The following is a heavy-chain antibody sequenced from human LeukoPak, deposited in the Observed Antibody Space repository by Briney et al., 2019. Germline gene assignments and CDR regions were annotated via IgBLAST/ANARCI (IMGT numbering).Heavy chain of an antibody. CDR1: GFIFNTYV. D-gene: IGHD2-15*01. V-gene: IGHV3-30*02. CDR3: AKVRYCSGVNCYPDDN. J-gene: IGHJ4*02. CDR2: IRYDGSNK. Sequence: GGSLRLSCAASGFIFNTYVMHWVRQAPGKGLEWLAFIRYDGSNKNYADSVKGRFTISRDNTKNSLYLQMNSLSTEDTAAYYCAKVRYCSGVNCYPDDNWGQGTLVTVSS.